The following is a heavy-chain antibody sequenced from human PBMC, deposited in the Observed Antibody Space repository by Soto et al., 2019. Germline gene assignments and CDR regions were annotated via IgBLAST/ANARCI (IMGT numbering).Heavy chain of an antibody. CDR1: GGTFNTYT. CDR3: SIGSWSAETFDV. CDR2: IIPMVTVT. D-gene: IGHD2-2*01. J-gene: IGHJ4*02. V-gene: IGHV1-69*02. Sequence: ASVKVSCTAAGGTFNTYTLIWVRQAPGHGLEWMGRIIPMVTVTNSAQKFQGRLTLTADKSTGTAFMELTSLRSDDTAVYYCSIGSWSAETFDVWGQGMLVTVSS.